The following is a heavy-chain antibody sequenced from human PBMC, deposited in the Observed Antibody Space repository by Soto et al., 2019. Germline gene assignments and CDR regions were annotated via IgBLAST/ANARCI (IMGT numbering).Heavy chain of an antibody. J-gene: IGHJ6*03. D-gene: IGHD2-2*01. CDR3: ARGPVVVPAAPYYYYMDV. CDR1: GYTFTIYA. V-gene: IGHV1-3*01. Sequence: ASVKVSCKASGYTFTIYAMHWVRQAPGQRLEWMGWINAGNGNTKYSQKFQGRVTITRDTSASTAYMELSSLRSEDTAVYYCARGPVVVPAAPYYYYMDVWGKGTTVTVSS. CDR2: INAGNGNT.